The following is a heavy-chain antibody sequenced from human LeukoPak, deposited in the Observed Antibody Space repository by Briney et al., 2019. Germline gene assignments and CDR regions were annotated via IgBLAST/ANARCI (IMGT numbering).Heavy chain of an antibody. CDR3: AKVYGDYSHPFAI. D-gene: IGHD4-17*01. V-gene: IGHV3-23*01. J-gene: IGHJ3*02. CDR2: VISSGGST. CDR1: GFTFSIYA. Sequence: GGSLRLSCVASGFTFSIYAMSWVRQAPGKGLEWASTVISSGGSTYYADSAKGRFTISRDNSKSTLYLQMNSLRAEDTAVYYCAKVYGDYSHPFAIWGQGTMVTVSS.